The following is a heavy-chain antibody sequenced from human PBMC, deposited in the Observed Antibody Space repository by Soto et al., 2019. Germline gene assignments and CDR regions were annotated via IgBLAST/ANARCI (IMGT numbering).Heavy chain of an antibody. D-gene: IGHD3-16*01. J-gene: IGHJ5*02. V-gene: IGHV1-69*01. CDR3: ASVWGDSPSAP. CDR2: IIPIFGAA. CDR1: GGTFSSDA. Sequence: QVQLVQSGAEVKKPGSSVKGSCKASGGTFSSDAIRWVRQAPGQGLEWMGGIIPIFGAATYEQKFQGRVTITADESTSTAYRELSSLVSEDTAVYYCASVWGDSPSAPWGQGTLVTVSS.